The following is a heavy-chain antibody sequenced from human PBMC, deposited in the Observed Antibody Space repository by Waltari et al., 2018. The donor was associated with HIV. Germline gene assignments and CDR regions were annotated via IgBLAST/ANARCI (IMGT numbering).Heavy chain of an antibody. V-gene: IGHV1-46*01. CDR2: INPGSGNS. D-gene: IGHD4-4*01. Sequence: QVHLVQSGSAVQKPGASMTVSSKPPGYTFTNYFINWVRQAPGQGLEWVGIINPGSGNSKITQKFQGRIIMTSDTSTSTVYMEVSSLRSADTAIYYCATQSLDYWGQGTQVTVSS. CDR1: GYTFTNYF. CDR3: ATQSLDY. J-gene: IGHJ4*02.